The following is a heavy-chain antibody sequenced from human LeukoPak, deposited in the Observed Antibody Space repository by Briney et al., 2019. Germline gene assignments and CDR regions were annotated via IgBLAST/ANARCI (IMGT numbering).Heavy chain of an antibody. V-gene: IGHV3-73*01. Sequence: SGGSLRLSCAASGFTFSGSAMHWVRQASGKGLEWVGRIRSKANSYATAYAASVKGRFTISRDDSKNTAYLQMNSLKTEDTAVYYCTTFTVVNLFDYWGQGTLVTVSS. CDR1: GFTFSGSA. CDR3: TTFTVVNLFDY. CDR2: IRSKANSYAT. D-gene: IGHD4-23*01. J-gene: IGHJ4*02.